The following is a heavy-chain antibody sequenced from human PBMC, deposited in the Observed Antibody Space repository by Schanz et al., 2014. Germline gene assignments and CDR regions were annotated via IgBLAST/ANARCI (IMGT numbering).Heavy chain of an antibody. D-gene: IGHD2-2*01. V-gene: IGHV3-23*01. J-gene: IGHJ4*02. CDR3: ARGGFFDSTSFDS. Sequence: EVQLLESGGGLVQPGGSLRLSCAASGFTFSSYAMTWVRQIPGKGLEWVSLISDSGDTAYYADSVKGRFTISRDNSKNTLYLQMNSLRPEDTAVYYCARGGFFDSTSFDSWGQGTLVTVSS. CDR2: ISDSGDTA. CDR1: GFTFSSYA.